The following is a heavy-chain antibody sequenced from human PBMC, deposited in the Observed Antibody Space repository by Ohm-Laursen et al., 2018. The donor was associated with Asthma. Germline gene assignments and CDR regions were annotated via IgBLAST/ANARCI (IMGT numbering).Heavy chain of an antibody. D-gene: IGHD4-17*01. CDR3: ARPFKTHDHGDYRDFWYFDL. CDR1: GYTFTNYD. J-gene: IGHJ2*01. V-gene: IGHV1-8*02. Sequence: SSVKVSCKASGYTFTNYDIHWVRQAPGQGLEWMGWMNPNSGKTANAQKFQARVSMTRNTTISTAYMEQSSLKSEDTAVYYCARPFKTHDHGDYRDFWYFDLWGRGTLVTVSS. CDR2: MNPNSGKT.